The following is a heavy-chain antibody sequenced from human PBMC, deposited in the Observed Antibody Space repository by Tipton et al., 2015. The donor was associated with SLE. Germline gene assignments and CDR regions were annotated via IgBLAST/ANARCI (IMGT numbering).Heavy chain of an antibody. J-gene: IGHJ4*02. Sequence: TLSLTCTVSGGSISSYFWSWIRQPPGKGLEWIGYIYYRGSTSYNPSLKSRVTISLDTSKNQFALRLSSVTAADTAVYYCARLGHFHWNDIHFRVLRGRIDSWGQGTLVTVSP. V-gene: IGHV4-59*12. CDR1: GGSISSYF. D-gene: IGHD1-1*01. CDR3: ARLGHFHWNDIHFRVLRGRIDS. CDR2: IYYRGST.